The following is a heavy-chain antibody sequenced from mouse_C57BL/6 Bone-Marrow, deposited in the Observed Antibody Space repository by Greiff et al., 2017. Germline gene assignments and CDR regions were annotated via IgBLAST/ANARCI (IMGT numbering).Heavy chain of an antibody. V-gene: IGHV1-81*01. CDR2: IYPRSGNT. Sequence: QVQLQQSGAELVRPGASVKLSCKASGYTFTSYGISWVKQRTGQGLEWIGEIYPRSGNTYYNEKFKGKATLTADKSSSTAYMELRSLTSEDSAVYVSARGRLGGLAYWGQGTLVTVSA. CDR1: GYTFTSYG. J-gene: IGHJ3*01. D-gene: IGHD4-1*01. CDR3: ARGRLGGLAY.